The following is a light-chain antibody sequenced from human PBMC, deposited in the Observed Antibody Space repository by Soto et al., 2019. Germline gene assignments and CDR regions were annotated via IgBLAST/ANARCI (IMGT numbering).Light chain of an antibody. CDR1: QSVSSRY. Sequence: EMLLTQSPGTLSLSPGERATLSCTASQSVSSRYLAWYQQKPGQAPRLLIYDASNRATGIAARFSGSGPGTDFTLTISSLEPEDFAVYYCQQRSNWPITFGQGRRLEIK. J-gene: IGKJ5*01. CDR2: DAS. CDR3: QQRSNWPIT. V-gene: IGKV3-11*01.